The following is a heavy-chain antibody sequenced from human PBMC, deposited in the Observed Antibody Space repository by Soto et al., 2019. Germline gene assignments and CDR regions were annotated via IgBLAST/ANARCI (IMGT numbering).Heavy chain of an antibody. D-gene: IGHD6-13*01. Sequence: EVQLVESGGGLVQPGGSLRLSCAASGFTVSSYNMSWVRQAPGKGLELVSVLYSAGSADFADSVKGRFTISRDNSKNTLYLQMSSLRAEDTAVYYCARVHSSSYHYFEYWGQGTLVTVSS. J-gene: IGHJ4*02. CDR3: ARVHSSSYHYFEY. CDR2: LYSAGSA. V-gene: IGHV3-66*01. CDR1: GFTVSSYN.